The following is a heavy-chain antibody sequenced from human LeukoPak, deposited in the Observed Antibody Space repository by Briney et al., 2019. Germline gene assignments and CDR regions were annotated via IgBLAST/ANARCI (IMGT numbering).Heavy chain of an antibody. CDR3: ARSLYYDSSGFPVY. CDR2: INHSVST. V-gene: IGHV4-34*01. Sequence: SETLSLTCAVYGGSFSGYYWIWIREPPGKGLEGIGEINHSVSTNYNPSLKSRVTISVDTPKNQFSLELSSVTAADTAVYYCARSLYYDSSGFPVYWGQGTLVTVSS. D-gene: IGHD3-22*01. J-gene: IGHJ4*02. CDR1: GGSFSGYY.